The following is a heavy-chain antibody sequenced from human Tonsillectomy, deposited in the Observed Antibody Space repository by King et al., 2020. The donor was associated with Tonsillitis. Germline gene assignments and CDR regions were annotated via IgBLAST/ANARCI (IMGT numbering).Heavy chain of an antibody. V-gene: IGHV4-39*01. CDR1: GGSISSSSYY. Sequence: LQLQESGPGLVKPSETLSLTCTVSGGSISSSSYYWGWIRQPPGKGLEWIGSSYYSGSTYYNPSLKSRVTISVDTSKNQFSLKLSSVTAADTAVYYCARSSGSYHGGWGQGTLVTVSS. D-gene: IGHD1-26*01. CDR2: SYYSGST. J-gene: IGHJ4*02. CDR3: ARSSGSYHGG.